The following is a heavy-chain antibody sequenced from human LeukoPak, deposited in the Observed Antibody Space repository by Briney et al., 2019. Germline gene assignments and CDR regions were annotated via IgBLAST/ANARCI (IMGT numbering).Heavy chain of an antibody. V-gene: IGHV1-69*06. CDR1: GGTFSSYA. Sequence: SMKVSCKASGGTFSSYAISWVRQAPGQGLEWMGGIIPIFGTANYAQKFQGRVTITADKSTSTAYMELSSLRSEDTAVYYCARADCSSTSCPFDYWGQGTLVTVSS. J-gene: IGHJ4*02. D-gene: IGHD2-2*01. CDR2: IIPIFGTA. CDR3: ARADCSSTSCPFDY.